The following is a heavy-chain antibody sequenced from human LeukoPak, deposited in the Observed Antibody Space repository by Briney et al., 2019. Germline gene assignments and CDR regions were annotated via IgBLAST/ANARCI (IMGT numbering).Heavy chain of an antibody. J-gene: IGHJ4*02. V-gene: IGHV4-39*01. D-gene: IGHD2-15*01. CDR2: IYYSGST. Sequence: SETLSLTCTVSGGSISSSSYYWGWIRQPPGKGLEWIGSIYYSGSTYYNPSLKSRVTISVDTSKNQFSLKLSSVTAADTAVYYCARGVRKGYCSGGSCFTGLEDFDYWGQGTLVTVFS. CDR1: GGSISSSSYY. CDR3: ARGVRKGYCSGGSCFTGLEDFDY.